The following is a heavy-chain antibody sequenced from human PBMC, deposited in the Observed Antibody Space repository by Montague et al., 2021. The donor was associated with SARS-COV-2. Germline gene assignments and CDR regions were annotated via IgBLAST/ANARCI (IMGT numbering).Heavy chain of an antibody. Sequence: SETLSLTCTVSGGSISSSSYYWGWIRQPPGKGLEWIGEVNQSGTTIYNPSVKSGVTISEDTSKNQFYLRLNSVTAADTAVYYCARHYSATLPAVYWGQGTLVTVSS. CDR1: GGSISSSSYY. D-gene: IGHD2-15*01. J-gene: IGHJ4*02. CDR2: VNQSGTT. V-gene: IGHV4-39*01. CDR3: ARHYSATLPAVY.